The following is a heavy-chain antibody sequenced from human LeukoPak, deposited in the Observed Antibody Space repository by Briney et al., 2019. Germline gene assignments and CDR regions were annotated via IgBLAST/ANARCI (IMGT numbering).Heavy chain of an antibody. D-gene: IGHD4-17*01. CDR1: GYTFTGYY. CDR2: INPSGGST. V-gene: IGHV1-46*01. J-gene: IGHJ4*02. Sequence: ASVKVSCKASGYTFTGYYMHWVRQAPGQGLEWMGIINPSGGSTSYAQKFQGRVTMTRDTSTSTVYMELSSLRSEDTAVYYCVPGIRVHSTMTTLSYFDYWGQGTLVTVSS. CDR3: VPGIRVHSTMTTLSYFDY.